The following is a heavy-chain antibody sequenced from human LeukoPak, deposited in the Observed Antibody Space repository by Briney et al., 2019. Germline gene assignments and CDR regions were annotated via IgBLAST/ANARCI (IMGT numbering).Heavy chain of an antibody. Sequence: SETLSLTCTVSGFSMTTYYWTWIRQPPGKGLEWIGSTNYNPSLKSRVTISVDTSKNQFSLKLSSVTAADTAVYYCARDPLLWFGDVDYWGQGTLVTVSS. CDR2: T. CDR1: GFSMTTYY. V-gene: IGHV4-4*08. CDR3: ARDPLLWFGDVDY. D-gene: IGHD3-10*01. J-gene: IGHJ4*02.